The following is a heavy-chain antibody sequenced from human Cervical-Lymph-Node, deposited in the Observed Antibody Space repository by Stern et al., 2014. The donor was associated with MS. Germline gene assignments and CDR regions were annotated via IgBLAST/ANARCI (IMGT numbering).Heavy chain of an antibody. CDR2: ISSNGTYT. CDR3: ARRGGIYYLDF. J-gene: IGHJ4*02. CDR1: GFTFSDYS. V-gene: IGHV3-21*01. Sequence: EVQLEESGGGLVKPGRSLRLSCAASGFTFSDYSMNWVRQAPGKGPEWVSSISSNGTYTSHEDSVKGRFTVSRDNAKNSLFLQMNSLRAEDTAVYYCARRGGIYYLDFWGPGTLVTVSS. D-gene: IGHD3-16*01.